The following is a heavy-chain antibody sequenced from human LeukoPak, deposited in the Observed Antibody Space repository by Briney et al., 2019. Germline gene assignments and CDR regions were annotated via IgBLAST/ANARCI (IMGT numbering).Heavy chain of an antibody. Sequence: GGSLRLSCAASGFTFSSYAMSWVRQAPGKGLEWVSAISGSGGSTYYADSVKGQFTISRDNSKNTLYLQMNSLRAEDTAVYYCAKFKKEDYYDSSGYYGPANWGQGTLVTVSS. V-gene: IGHV3-23*01. CDR2: ISGSGGST. CDR3: AKFKKEDYYDSSGYYGPAN. D-gene: IGHD3-22*01. CDR1: GFTFSSYA. J-gene: IGHJ4*02.